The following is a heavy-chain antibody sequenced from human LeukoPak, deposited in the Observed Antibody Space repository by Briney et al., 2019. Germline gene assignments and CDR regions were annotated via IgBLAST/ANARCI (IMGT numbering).Heavy chain of an antibody. CDR1: GGSITNYY. D-gene: IGHD6-19*01. Sequence: SETLSLTCTVSGGSITNYYWTWIRQPPGKGLEWIGYIHYSGSTNYNPSLKSRVTISVDRSKNQFSLKLSSVTAADTAVYYCARISYSSGWYGAFDIWGQGTMVTVSS. J-gene: IGHJ3*02. V-gene: IGHV4-59*12. CDR2: IHYSGST. CDR3: ARISYSSGWYGAFDI.